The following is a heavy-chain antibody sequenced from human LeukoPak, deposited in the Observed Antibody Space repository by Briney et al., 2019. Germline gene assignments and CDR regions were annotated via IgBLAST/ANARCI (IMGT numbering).Heavy chain of an antibody. CDR1: GFTLSSYA. Sequence: GGSLRLSCAASGFTLSSYAMSWVRQAPGQGLEWVSCTSGSGGSTHYADSVKGRFTISRDNSKNTLYLQMNSLRAEDTAVYYCAKVSVTTLGGIDYWGQGALVTVSS. D-gene: IGHD3-16*01. CDR2: TSGSGGST. V-gene: IGHV3-23*01. CDR3: AKVSVTTLGGIDY. J-gene: IGHJ4*02.